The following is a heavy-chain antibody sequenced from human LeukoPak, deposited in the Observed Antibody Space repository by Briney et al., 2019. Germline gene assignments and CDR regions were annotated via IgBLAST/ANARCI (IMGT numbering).Heavy chain of an antibody. Sequence: GGSLRLSCVGSGFIFRTSGMSWVRHSPAKGLEWVSVISGSGGNIHYADSVKGRFTISRDNSKNTLYLQMNSLRAEDTAVYYCAKVQSQQLVRAGAFDIWGQGTMVTVSS. D-gene: IGHD6-13*01. J-gene: IGHJ3*02. CDR2: ISGSGGNI. CDR1: GFIFRTSG. CDR3: AKVQSQQLVRAGAFDI. V-gene: IGHV3-23*01.